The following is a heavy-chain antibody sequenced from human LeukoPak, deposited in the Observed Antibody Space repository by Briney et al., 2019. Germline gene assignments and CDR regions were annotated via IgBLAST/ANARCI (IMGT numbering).Heavy chain of an antibody. CDR2: IYHSGST. V-gene: IGHV4-38-2*01. D-gene: IGHD6-13*01. J-gene: IGHJ4*02. CDR3: ARGRGAAAAGVLDY. Sequence: ASETLSLTCAVSGYSISSGYYWGWIRQPPGKGLEWIGSIYHSGSTYYNPSLKSRVTISVDTSKNQFSLKLSSVTAADTAVYYCARGRGAAAAGVLDYWGQGTLVTVSS. CDR1: GYSISSGYY.